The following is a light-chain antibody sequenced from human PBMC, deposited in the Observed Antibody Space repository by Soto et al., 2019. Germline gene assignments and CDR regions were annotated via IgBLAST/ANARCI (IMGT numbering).Light chain of an antibody. CDR3: HHFHDYPFT. J-gene: IGKJ4*01. Sequence: DIQLTQSPSTLSASVGDRVTISCRASQSVSTWLAWYQQKPGKAAKLLIHKASTIENGGPSRFSGSGSGTVFTLTISSLQPEDSAAYYCHHFHDYPFTFGEGTKVQI. V-gene: IGKV1-5*03. CDR1: QSVSTW. CDR2: KAS.